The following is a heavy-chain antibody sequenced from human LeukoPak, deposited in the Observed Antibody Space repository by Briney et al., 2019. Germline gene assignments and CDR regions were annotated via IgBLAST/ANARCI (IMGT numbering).Heavy chain of an antibody. Sequence: GGSLRLSCAASGFTFSSYEMNWVRQAPGKGLEWVSYIGPSGRTIYYADSVKDRFTISRDNAKSSLFLQMNSLRAEDTAVYYCARPHRYYDFLTGYFHFDYWGQGTQVIVSS. CDR1: GFTFSSYE. J-gene: IGHJ4*02. CDR3: ARPHRYYDFLTGYFHFDY. CDR2: IGPSGRTI. V-gene: IGHV3-48*03. D-gene: IGHD3-9*01.